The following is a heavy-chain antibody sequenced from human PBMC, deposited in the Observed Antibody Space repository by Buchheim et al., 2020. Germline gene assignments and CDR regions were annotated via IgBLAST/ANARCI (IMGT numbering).Heavy chain of an antibody. Sequence: QVQLQESGPGLVKPSETLSLTCTVSGGSVSSGSYYWSWIRQPPGKGLEWIGYIYYSGSTNYNPSLKSRVTISVDTSKNQLSLKLSSVTAADTAVYYCARDSRFYDFWSGYYSWGQGTL. CDR3: ARDSRFYDFWSGYYS. CDR1: GGSVSSGSYY. J-gene: IGHJ4*02. V-gene: IGHV4-61*01. D-gene: IGHD3-3*01. CDR2: IYYSGST.